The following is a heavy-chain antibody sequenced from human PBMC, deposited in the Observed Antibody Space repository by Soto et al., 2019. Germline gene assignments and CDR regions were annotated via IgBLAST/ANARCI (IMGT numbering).Heavy chain of an antibody. Sequence: QVQLQESGPGLVQPSQTLSLTCTVSGASISNDDYFWSWIRQPPGKGLEWIGFIYYSGTYYNLSLKSLCTISAERSNIHFFLKLTSVTAADTAVYYCARELAYCASGSCYAKGGSWGQITLVTVCS. J-gene: IGHJ5*02. D-gene: IGHD2-21*01. CDR2: IYYSGT. V-gene: IGHV4-30-4*01. CDR1: GASISNDDYF. CDR3: ARELAYCASGSCYAKGGS.